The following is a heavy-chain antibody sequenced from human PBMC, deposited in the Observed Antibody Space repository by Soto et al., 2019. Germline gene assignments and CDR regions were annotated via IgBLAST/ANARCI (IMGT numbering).Heavy chain of an antibody. V-gene: IGHV3-23*01. D-gene: IGHD3-10*01. J-gene: IGHJ4*02. Sequence: EVQLLESGGGLVQPGGSLRLSCAASGFTFSSYAMSWVRQAPGKGLAWVSAISGGGGSTYYADSVKGRFTISRDNSKITLYLKMSSLRAEDTAVYYCAKEGRTRGGGYFDFRGQGTLVIVSS. CDR3: AKEGRTRGGGYFDF. CDR2: ISGGGGST. CDR1: GFTFSSYA.